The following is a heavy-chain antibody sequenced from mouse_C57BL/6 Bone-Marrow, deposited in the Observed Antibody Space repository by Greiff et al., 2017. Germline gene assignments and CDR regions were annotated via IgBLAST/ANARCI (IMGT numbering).Heavy chain of an antibody. CDR3: ARGDYYGSSPYYFDY. CDR1: GYAFSSYW. J-gene: IGHJ2*01. D-gene: IGHD1-1*01. CDR2: IYPGDGDT. V-gene: IGHV1-80*01. Sequence: QVQLKQSGAELVKPGASVKISCKASGYAFSSYWMNWVKQRPGKGLEWIGQIYPGDGDTNYNGKFKGKATLTAAKSSSPAYMQLSSLTSEDSAVYFCARGDYYGSSPYYFDYWGQGTTLTVSS.